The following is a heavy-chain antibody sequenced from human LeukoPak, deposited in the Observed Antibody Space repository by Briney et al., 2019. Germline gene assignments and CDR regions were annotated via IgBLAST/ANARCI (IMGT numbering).Heavy chain of an antibody. D-gene: IGHD1-1*01. V-gene: IGHV1-2*02. CDR2: INPNSGGT. CDR3: ARDWGTSPTYYFDY. Sequence: ASVKVSCKASGYTXTGYYMHGVRQAPGQGLEWMGWINPNSGGTNYAQKFQGRVTMTRDTSISTAYMELSRLRSDDTAVYYCARDWGTSPTYYFDYWGQGTLVTVSS. CDR1: GYTXTGYY. J-gene: IGHJ4*02.